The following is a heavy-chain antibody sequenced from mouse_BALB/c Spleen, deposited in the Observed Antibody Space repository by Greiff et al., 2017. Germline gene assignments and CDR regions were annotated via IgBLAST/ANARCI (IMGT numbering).Heavy chain of an antibody. CDR1: GFTFSSYA. CDR3: ARRGYGSSYLYYFDY. D-gene: IGHD1-1*01. V-gene: IGHV5-6-5*01. Sequence: EVKLVESGGGLVKPGGSLKLSCAASGFTFSSYAMSWVRQTPEKRLEWVASISSGGSTYYPDSVKGRFTISRDNARNILYLQMSSLRSEDTAMYYCARRGYGSSYLYYFDYWGQGTTLTVSS. CDR2: ISSGGST. J-gene: IGHJ2*01.